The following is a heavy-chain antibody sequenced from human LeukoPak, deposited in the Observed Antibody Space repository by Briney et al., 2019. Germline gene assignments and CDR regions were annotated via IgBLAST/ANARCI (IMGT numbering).Heavy chain of an antibody. V-gene: IGHV4-39*01. D-gene: IGHD3-3*01. CDR3: ARLWFWGGDYAAFDI. CDR2: IHYSGST. CDR1: GGSISSSRYY. J-gene: IGHJ3*02. Sequence: TSETLSLTCCVSGGSISSSRYYWGWIRQPPGKGLEWIGSIHYSGSTYYNPSLKSRVTISVDTSKNQFSLKLSSVTAADTAVYYCARLWFWGGDYAAFDIWGQGTMVTVSS.